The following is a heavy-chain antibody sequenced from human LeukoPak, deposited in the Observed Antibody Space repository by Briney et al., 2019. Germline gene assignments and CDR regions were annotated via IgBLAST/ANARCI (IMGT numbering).Heavy chain of an antibody. CDR2: ISSSSSYI. CDR3: ASGEDYYDSSGYSDY. J-gene: IGHJ4*02. V-gene: IGHV3-21*01. CDR1: GFTFSSYS. Sequence: GRSLRLSCAASGFTFSSYSMNWVRQAPGKGLEWVSSISSSSSYIYYADSVKGRFTISRDNAKNSLYLQMDSLRAEDTAVYYCASGEDYYDSSGYSDYWGQGTLVTVSS. D-gene: IGHD3-22*01.